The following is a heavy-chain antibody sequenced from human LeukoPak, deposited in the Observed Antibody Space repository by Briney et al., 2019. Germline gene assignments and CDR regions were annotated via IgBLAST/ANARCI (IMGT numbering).Heavy chain of an antibody. V-gene: IGHV4-59*12. J-gene: IGHJ5*02. CDR3: ARDLGYSGFDWAP. CDR1: GGSISSYY. Sequence: SETLSLTCTVSGGSISSYYWSWIRQPPGKGLEWIGYIYYSGSTNYNPSLMSGVTISVETSKNLFSLNLTSVTAADAAVYYCARDLGYSGFDWAPWGQGTLVTVSS. D-gene: IGHD5-12*01. CDR2: IYYSGST.